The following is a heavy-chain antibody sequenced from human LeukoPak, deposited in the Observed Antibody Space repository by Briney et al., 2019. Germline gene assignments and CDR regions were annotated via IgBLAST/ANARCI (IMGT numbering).Heavy chain of an antibody. J-gene: IGHJ4*02. D-gene: IGHD3-10*01. Sequence: PSGTLSLTCTVSGGSISSYYWSWIRQPPGKGLEWVGYIYYTGSTTYNPSLKSRVTISVDTSKNQFSLKLSSVTAADTAVYYCARAVHYSGSGTYYTIFDYWGQGTVVTVSS. V-gene: IGHV4-59*01. CDR3: ARAVHYSGSGTYYTIFDY. CDR2: IYYTGST. CDR1: GGSISSYY.